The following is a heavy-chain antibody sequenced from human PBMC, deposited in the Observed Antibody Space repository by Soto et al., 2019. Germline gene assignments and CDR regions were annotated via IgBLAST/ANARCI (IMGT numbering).Heavy chain of an antibody. J-gene: IGHJ6*02. CDR3: ASLPSWSGVMGGGMDV. D-gene: IGHD3-3*01. CDR2: IWYDGSNK. Sequence: QVQLVESGGGVVQPGRSLRLSCAASGFTFSSYGMHWVRQAPGKGLEWVAVIWYDGSNKYYADSVKGRFTISRDNSKNTLYLQMNSLRAEDTAVYYCASLPSWSGVMGGGMDVWGQGTTVTVSS. CDR1: GFTFSSYG. V-gene: IGHV3-33*01.